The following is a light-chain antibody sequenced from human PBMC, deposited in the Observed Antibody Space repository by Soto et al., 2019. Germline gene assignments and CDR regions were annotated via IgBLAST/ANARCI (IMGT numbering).Light chain of an antibody. J-gene: IGKJ3*01. CDR1: QSVSGSY. V-gene: IGKV3-20*01. CDR3: QQYGTSHTT. Sequence: IVLTQSPGTLSLSPGEGATLSCRASQSVSGSYLAWYQQRPGQAPRLVIYGASRRPTGIPDRFSGSGSGTDFTLSINRLEPEDFDVYYCQQYGTSHTTFGPGTKVDIK. CDR2: GAS.